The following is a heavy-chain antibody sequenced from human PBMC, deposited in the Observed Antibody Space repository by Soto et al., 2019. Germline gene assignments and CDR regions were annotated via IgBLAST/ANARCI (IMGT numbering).Heavy chain of an antibody. J-gene: IGHJ6*02. CDR1: GFTFSSYG. Sequence: VGSLRLSCAASGFTFSSYGMHWVLQAPGKGLEWVAVISYDGSNKYYADSVKGRFTISRDNSKNTLYLQMNSLRAEDTAVYYCAKDRSGSYAYYYYYGMDVWGQGTTVTVSS. D-gene: IGHD1-26*01. V-gene: IGHV3-30*18. CDR3: AKDRSGSYAYYYYYGMDV. CDR2: ISYDGSNK.